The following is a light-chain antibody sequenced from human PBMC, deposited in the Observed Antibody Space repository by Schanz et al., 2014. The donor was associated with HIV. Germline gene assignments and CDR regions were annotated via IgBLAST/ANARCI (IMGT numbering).Light chain of an antibody. CDR1: SGSFASTS. CDR2: ENR. Sequence: NFMLTQPHSVSESPGKTVTFSCTRSSGSFASTSVQWYQQRPGRAPTAVVWENRQRPSGVPSRFSGSIDRSSNSASLIISRLETDDEADYFCHSSDGLSLGFFGGGTKVTVL. V-gene: IGLV6-57*04. CDR3: HSSDGLSLGF. J-gene: IGLJ2*01.